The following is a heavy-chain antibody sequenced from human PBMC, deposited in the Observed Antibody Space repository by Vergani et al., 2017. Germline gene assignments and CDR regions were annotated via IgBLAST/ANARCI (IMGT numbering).Heavy chain of an antibody. D-gene: IGHD4-17*01. CDR2: IKQDGNEK. V-gene: IGHV3-7*01. J-gene: IGHJ4*02. CDR1: GFTFSHYS. CDR3: GGGDYPGRYFDC. Sequence: EVQMVESGGGLVKPGGSLRLSCVASGFTFSHYSMNWVRQAPGKGLEWVANIKQDGNEKYYVDSVKGRFTISRDNSKNTLYLQMNSLRAEDTAVYYCGGGDYPGRYFDCWGQGTLVTVSS.